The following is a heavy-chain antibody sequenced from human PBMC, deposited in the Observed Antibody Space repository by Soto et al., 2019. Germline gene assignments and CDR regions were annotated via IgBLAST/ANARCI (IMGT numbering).Heavy chain of an antibody. V-gene: IGHV4-34*01. CDR2: INHSGST. CDR1: GGSFSCYY. J-gene: IGHJ6*02. Sequence: SETLSLTCSVYGGSFSCYYWSWIRQPPGKGLEWIGEINHSGSTNYNPSLKSRVTISVDTSKNQFSLKLSSVTAADAAVYYCARARXDFWSGYREDYYYGMDVWGQGTTVTVSS. D-gene: IGHD3-3*01. CDR3: ARARXDFWSGYREDYYYGMDV.